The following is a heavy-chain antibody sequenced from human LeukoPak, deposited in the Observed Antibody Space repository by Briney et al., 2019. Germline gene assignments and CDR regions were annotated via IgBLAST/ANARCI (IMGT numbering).Heavy chain of an antibody. Sequence: PGGSLRLSCAASGFTFSSYAMSWVRQAPGKGLEWVAVISYDGSNKYYADSVKGRFTISRDNSKNTLYLQMNSLRAEDTAVYYCAKDPRYSYGYAARYYYGMDVWGQGTTVTVSS. V-gene: IGHV3-30*18. J-gene: IGHJ6*02. D-gene: IGHD5-18*01. CDR1: GFTFSSYA. CDR3: AKDPRYSYGYAARYYYGMDV. CDR2: ISYDGSNK.